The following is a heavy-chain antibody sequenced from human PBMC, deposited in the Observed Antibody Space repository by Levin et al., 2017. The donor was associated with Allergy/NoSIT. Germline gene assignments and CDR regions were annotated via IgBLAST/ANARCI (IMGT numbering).Heavy chain of an antibody. CDR1: GFTFSNYA. J-gene: IGHJ4*02. CDR2: ISDDGSSE. V-gene: IGHV3-30-3*01. D-gene: IGHD6-13*01. CDR3: VREIAEEGT. Sequence: SGGSLRLSCAASGFTFSNYAMHWVRQAPGKGLEWVGVISDDGSSEFYIDSVKGRFTISRDNSKNRLYLQMDSLRAEETALYYSVREIAEEGTWGQGTLVIVSS.